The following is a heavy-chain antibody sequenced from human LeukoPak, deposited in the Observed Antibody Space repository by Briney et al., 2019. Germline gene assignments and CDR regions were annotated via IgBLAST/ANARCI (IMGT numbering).Heavy chain of an antibody. V-gene: IGHV4-34*01. CDR3: AQLGGAGATGAAFDI. Sequence: SETLSLTCAVYGRSFSGYYWTWIRQTPGKGLEWIGEINHSGSTNYNPSLKSRVTISVDTSKNQFSLKLSSVTAADTAVYYCAQLGGAGATGAAFDIWGQGTMVTVSS. J-gene: IGHJ3*02. CDR1: GRSFSGYY. D-gene: IGHD1-26*01. CDR2: INHSGST.